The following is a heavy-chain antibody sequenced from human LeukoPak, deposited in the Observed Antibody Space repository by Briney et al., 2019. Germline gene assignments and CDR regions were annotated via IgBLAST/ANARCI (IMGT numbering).Heavy chain of an antibody. J-gene: IGHJ1*01. CDR1: GGSFSGYY. CDR3: ARGGYGDYVAEYFQH. D-gene: IGHD4-17*01. Sequence: SETLSLTCAVYGGSFSGYYWSWIRRPPGKGLEWIGEINHSGSTNYNPSLKSRVTISVDTSKNQFSLKLSSVTAADTAVYYCARGGYGDYVAEYFQHWGQGTLVTVSS. V-gene: IGHV4-34*01. CDR2: INHSGST.